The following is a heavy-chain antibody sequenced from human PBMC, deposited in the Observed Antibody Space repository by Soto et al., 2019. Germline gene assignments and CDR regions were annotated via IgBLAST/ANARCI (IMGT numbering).Heavy chain of an antibody. J-gene: IGHJ4*02. V-gene: IGHV4-34*01. Sequence: SETLSLTCAVYGGSFSAYYWSWVRQPPGKGLEWIGEINHSGSTNYNPSLKSRVTMSVDTSKSQFSLRLSSVTAADTAVYYCARTSRFDSWGQGTLVTVSS. CDR2: INHSGST. CDR1: GGSFSAYY. D-gene: IGHD6-6*01. CDR3: ARTSRFDS.